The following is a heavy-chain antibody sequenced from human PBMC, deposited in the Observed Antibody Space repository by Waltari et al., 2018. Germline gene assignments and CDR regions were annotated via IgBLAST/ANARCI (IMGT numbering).Heavy chain of an antibody. V-gene: IGHV3-23*04. J-gene: IGHJ4*02. CDR3: AKVMGYCSGGSCYDYFDY. CDR1: GFTFSSYA. D-gene: IGHD2-15*01. Sequence: EVQLVESGGGLVQPGGSLRLSCAASGFTFSSYAMSWVRQAPGKGLEWVSAISGSGGRTYDADSVKGRLTISRDNSKNTRYLKMNSLRAEDTAVYYCAKVMGYCSGGSCYDYFDYWGQGTLVTVSS. CDR2: ISGSGGRT.